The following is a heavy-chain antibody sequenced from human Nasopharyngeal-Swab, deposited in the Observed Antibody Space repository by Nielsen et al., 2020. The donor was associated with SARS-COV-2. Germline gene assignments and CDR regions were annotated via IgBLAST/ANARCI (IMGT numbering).Heavy chain of an antibody. CDR2: INHSGST. CDR1: GGSFSGYY. J-gene: IGHJ4*02. Sequence: SETLSLTCAVYGGSFSGYYWSWIRQPPGKGLEWIGEINHSGSTNYNPSLKSRVTISVDTSKNQFSLKLSSVTAADTAVYYCARGHSNDSFDYWGQGTLVTASS. V-gene: IGHV4-34*01. CDR3: ARGHSNDSFDY. D-gene: IGHD4-11*01.